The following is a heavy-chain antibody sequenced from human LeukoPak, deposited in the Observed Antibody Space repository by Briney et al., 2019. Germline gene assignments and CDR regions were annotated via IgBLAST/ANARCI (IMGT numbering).Heavy chain of an antibody. CDR3: VKMGGRSYGSGSYFVN. CDR1: GFTFSSYD. J-gene: IGHJ4*02. V-gene: IGHV3-23*01. D-gene: IGHD3-10*01. Sequence: GGSLRLSCAASGFTFSSYDMNWVRQAPGKGLEWVSVISGSGGSAYYADSVKGRFTISRDNSKNTLYLQMNSLRAEDTAVYYCVKMGGRSYGSGSYFVNWGQGTLVTVPS. CDR2: ISGSGGSA.